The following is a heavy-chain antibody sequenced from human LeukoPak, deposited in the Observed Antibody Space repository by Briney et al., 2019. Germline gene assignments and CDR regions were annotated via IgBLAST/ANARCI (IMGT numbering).Heavy chain of an antibody. CDR3: AKGPEDDFWSGPNWFDP. CDR2: ISYDGSNK. D-gene: IGHD3-3*01. V-gene: IGHV3-30*18. CDR1: GFTFSSYG. Sequence: GGSLRLSCAASGFTFSSYGMHWVRQAPGKGLEWGAVISYDGSNKYYADSVKGRFTISRDNSKNTLYLQMNSLRAEDTAVYYCAKGPEDDFWSGPNWFDPWGQGTLVTVSS. J-gene: IGHJ5*02.